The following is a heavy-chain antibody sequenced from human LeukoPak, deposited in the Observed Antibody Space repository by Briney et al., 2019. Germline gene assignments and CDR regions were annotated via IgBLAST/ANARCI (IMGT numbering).Heavy chain of an antibody. Sequence: SETLPLTCTVSGGSISSSSYYWGWIRQPPGKGLEWIGDINYSGITNYDPSLKSRVTISVDTSTNQFSLRLTSVTAADTAVYYCARQKPSTFRQYGRGRPFDYWGQGTLVTVSS. D-gene: IGHD2-15*01. V-gene: IGHV4-39*01. CDR2: INYSGIT. CDR1: GGSISSSSYY. CDR3: ARQKPSTFRQYGRGRPFDY. J-gene: IGHJ4*02.